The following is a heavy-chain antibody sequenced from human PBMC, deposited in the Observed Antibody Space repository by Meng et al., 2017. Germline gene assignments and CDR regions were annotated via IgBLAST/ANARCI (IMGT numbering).Heavy chain of an antibody. Sequence: GESLKISCAASGFTFSSYSMNWVRQAPGKGLEWVSSTSSSSSYIYYADSVKGRFTISRDNAKNSLYLQMNSLRAEDTAVYYCARDHTTFGGVIVIWHYYGMDVWGQGTTVTVSS. J-gene: IGHJ6*02. CDR2: TSSSSSYI. CDR1: GFTFSSYS. D-gene: IGHD3-16*02. CDR3: ARDHTTFGGVIVIWHYYGMDV. V-gene: IGHV3-21*01.